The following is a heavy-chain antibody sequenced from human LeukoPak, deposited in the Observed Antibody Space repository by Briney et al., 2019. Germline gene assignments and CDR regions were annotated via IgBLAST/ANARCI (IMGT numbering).Heavy chain of an antibody. CDR1: GFTFSSSS. CDR2: ISTSSSYI. J-gene: IGHJ3*02. CDR3: ARILMTTVTDDAFDI. D-gene: IGHD4-17*01. V-gene: IGHV3-21*01. Sequence: GGPLRLSCAASGFTFSSSSMHWVRQAPGKGLEWVSSISTSSSYIYYADSVKGRFTISRDNAKNSLYLQMNSLRAEDTAVYYCARILMTTVTDDAFDIWGQGTMVTVSS.